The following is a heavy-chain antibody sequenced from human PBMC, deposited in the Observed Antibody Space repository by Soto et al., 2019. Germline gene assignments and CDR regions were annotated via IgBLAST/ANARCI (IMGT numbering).Heavy chain of an antibody. Sequence: QVQLVQSGAEVKKPGSSVKVSCKASGGTFSSYAISWVRQAPGQGLEWMGGIIPIFGTANYAQKFQGRVTINADESTSTAYMELSSRRSEDTAVYYCARGRAAAGRRRHYYCYGMDVWGQGTTVTVSS. CDR3: ARGRAAAGRRRHYYCYGMDV. V-gene: IGHV1-69*01. CDR1: GGTFSSYA. D-gene: IGHD6-13*01. J-gene: IGHJ6*02. CDR2: IIPIFGTA.